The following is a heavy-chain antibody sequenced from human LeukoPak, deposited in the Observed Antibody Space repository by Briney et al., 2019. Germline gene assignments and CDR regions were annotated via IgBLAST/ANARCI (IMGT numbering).Heavy chain of an antibody. D-gene: IGHD3-10*01. CDR2: ISSSGST. J-gene: IGHJ5*02. Sequence: PSETLSLTCTVSGDSISSGDYYWSWIRQPAGKGLEWIGRISSSGSTNYNPSLKSRVTMSVDTSKNQFSPKLSSVTAADTAVYYCARDHMVRGVIPGNWFDPWGQGTLVTVSS. CDR1: GDSISSGDYY. CDR3: ARDHMVRGVIPGNWFDP. V-gene: IGHV4-61*02.